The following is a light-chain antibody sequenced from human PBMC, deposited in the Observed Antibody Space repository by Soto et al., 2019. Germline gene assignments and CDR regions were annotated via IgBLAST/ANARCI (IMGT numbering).Light chain of an antibody. V-gene: IGKV1-39*01. CDR3: QQSYSTPLT. J-gene: IGKJ4*01. CDR1: QSISSY. Sequence: DIQMTQSPSSLSASVGDRVTITCRASQSISSYLNWYQQKPGKAPKLLIYDASRLQSGVPSRFSGSGSGTDFTLTISKLQPEDFATYYCQQSYSTPLTFGGGTKVENK. CDR2: DAS.